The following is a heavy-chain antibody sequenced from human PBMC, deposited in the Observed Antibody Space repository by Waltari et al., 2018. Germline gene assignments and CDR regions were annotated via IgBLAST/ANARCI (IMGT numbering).Heavy chain of an antibody. CDR2: GNSDGSRR. Sequence: EVQVVESGGGLVQPGGSLRLSCTASGFTFSPYWMHWVRQVPGKGLVWVSGGNSDGSRRNYADPVRGRFTISRDNARNTVHLQMNSLRAEDTAVYYCGTLEAVGSWGQGTLVTVSS. V-gene: IGHV3-74*01. D-gene: IGHD2-2*03. CDR1: GFTFSPYW. CDR3: GTLEAVGS. J-gene: IGHJ5*02.